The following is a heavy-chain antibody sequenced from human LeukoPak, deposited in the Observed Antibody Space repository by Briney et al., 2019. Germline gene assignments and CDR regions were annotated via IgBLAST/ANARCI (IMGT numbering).Heavy chain of an antibody. D-gene: IGHD6-13*01. J-gene: IGHJ5*02. CDR2: INPKSGGT. Sequence: GASVKVSCKASGYTFTGYYMHWVRQAPGQGLEWMGWINPKSGGTNYAQKFQGRVTMTRDTSIHTAYMELSRLRSDDTAVYYCARVDSGSWYGWFDPWGQGTLVTVSS. CDR3: ARVDSGSWYGWFDP. CDR1: GYTFTGYY. V-gene: IGHV1-2*02.